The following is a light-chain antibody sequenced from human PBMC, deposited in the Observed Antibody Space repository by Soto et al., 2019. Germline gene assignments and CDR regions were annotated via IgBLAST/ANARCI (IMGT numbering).Light chain of an antibody. CDR2: DAS. Sequence: DIALTQSPGTLSLSPGERATLSCRASQSVSSYLAWYQQKPGQAPRLLIFDASNRATGFPARFSGSGSGTDFTLTISSLEPEDFAVYYCQQRSNWPITFGQGTRLEIK. CDR3: QQRSNWPIT. V-gene: IGKV3-11*01. CDR1: QSVSSY. J-gene: IGKJ5*01.